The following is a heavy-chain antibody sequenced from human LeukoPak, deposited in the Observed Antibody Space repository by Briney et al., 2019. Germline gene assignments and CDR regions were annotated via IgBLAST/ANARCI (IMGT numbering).Heavy chain of an antibody. D-gene: IGHD6-19*01. CDR3: AKVPSSGSGWYAEGYYFDY. J-gene: IGHJ4*02. CDR2: ISWNSGSI. V-gene: IGHV3-9*01. CDR1: GFTFDDYA. Sequence: PGGSLRLSCAASGFTFDDYAMHWVRHAPGKGLEWVSGISWNSGSIGYADSVKGRFTISRDNAKNSLYLQMNSLRAEDTALYYCAKVPSSGSGWYAEGYYFDYWGQGTLVTVSS.